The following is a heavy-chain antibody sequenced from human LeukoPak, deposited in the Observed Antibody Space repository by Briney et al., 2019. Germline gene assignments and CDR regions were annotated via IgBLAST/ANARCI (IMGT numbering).Heavy chain of an antibody. CDR2: IKTDGSEK. D-gene: IGHD3-10*01. CDR1: GFTFSNYW. J-gene: IGHJ5*02. CDR3: AKSSRFGSGSYLNWFDP. Sequence: PGGSLRLSCEGSGFTFSNYWMGWVRQAPGKGLQWVANIKTDGSEKYYVDSVKGRFTISRDNAKNSLYLQMNSLRAEDTALYYCAKSSRFGSGSYLNWFDPWGQGTLVTVSS. V-gene: IGHV3-7*03.